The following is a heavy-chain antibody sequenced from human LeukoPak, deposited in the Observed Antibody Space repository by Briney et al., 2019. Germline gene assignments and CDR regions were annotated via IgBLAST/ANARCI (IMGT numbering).Heavy chain of an antibody. CDR1: GFTFSSYA. CDR2: ISYDGSNK. Sequence: GGSLRLSCAASGFTFSSYAMHWVRQAPGKGLEWVAVISYDGSNKYYADSVKGRFTISRDNSKNTLYLQMNSLRAEDTAVYYCARGARRYYYYGMDVWGQGTTVTASS. V-gene: IGHV3-30-3*01. J-gene: IGHJ6*02. CDR3: ARGARRYYYYGMDV.